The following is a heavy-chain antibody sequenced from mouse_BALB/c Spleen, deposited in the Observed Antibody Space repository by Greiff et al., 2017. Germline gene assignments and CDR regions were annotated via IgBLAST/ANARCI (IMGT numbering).Heavy chain of an antibody. Sequence: VQLQQSGAELAKPGASVKMSCKASGYTFTSYWMHWVKQRPGQGLEWIGYINPSTGYTEYNQKFKDKATLTADKSSSTAYMQLSSLTSEDSAVYYCARGGLRRDYYAMDDWGQGTSVTVSS. CDR2: INPSTGYT. CDR3: ARGGLRRDYYAMDD. V-gene: IGHV1-7*01. D-gene: IGHD2-2*01. J-gene: IGHJ4*01. CDR1: GYTFTSYW.